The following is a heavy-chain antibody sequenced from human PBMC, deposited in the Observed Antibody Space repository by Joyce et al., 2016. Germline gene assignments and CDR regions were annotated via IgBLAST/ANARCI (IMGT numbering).Heavy chain of an antibody. V-gene: IGHV3-23*01. D-gene: IGHD6-13*01. CDR1: GFTFVGYA. Sequence: EVQLLESGGGLVQPGGSLRLSCAASGFTFVGYAMSWVRQAPGKGLEWVSAIGAGSRGTHYDDSVRGRFTISRDDSDNSLYLHMSGLRSDDTAVYYCVRPRVAVAGTRWFDPWGQGTLVTVSS. CDR3: VRPRVAVAGTRWFDP. CDR2: IGAGSRGT. J-gene: IGHJ5*02.